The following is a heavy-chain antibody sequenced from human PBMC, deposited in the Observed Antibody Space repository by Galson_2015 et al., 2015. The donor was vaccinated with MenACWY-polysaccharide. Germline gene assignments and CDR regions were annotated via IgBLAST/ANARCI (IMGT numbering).Heavy chain of an antibody. CDR3: TEDFDWNDGH. V-gene: IGHV3-74*01. Sequence: SLRLSCAASGFTFSRYWMHWIRQAPGKGLVWVSRINGDGNSTNCADSVKGRSTISRDNAKNTLYLQMNSLRAEDTAVYYCTEDFDWNDGHWGQGTLVTVSS. D-gene: IGHD1-1*01. CDR1: GFTFSRYW. J-gene: IGHJ4*02. CDR2: INGDGNST.